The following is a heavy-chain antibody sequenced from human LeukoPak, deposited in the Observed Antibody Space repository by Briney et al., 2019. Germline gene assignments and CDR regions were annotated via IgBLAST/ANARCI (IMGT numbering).Heavy chain of an antibody. CDR3: ARHERGQQWLVRHIDY. CDR1: GGSISSGAYY. Sequence: PSETLSLTGTVSGGSISSGAYYWSWIRQLPGKGLEWIGYIYYSGSTYYNPSLKSRVTISVDTSKNQFSLKLSSVTAADTAVYYCARHERGQQWLVRHIDYWGQGTLVTVSS. J-gene: IGHJ4*02. D-gene: IGHD6-19*01. V-gene: IGHV4-31*03. CDR2: IYYSGST.